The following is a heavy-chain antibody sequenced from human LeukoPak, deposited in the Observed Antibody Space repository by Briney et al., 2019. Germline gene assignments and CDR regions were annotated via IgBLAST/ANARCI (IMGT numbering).Heavy chain of an antibody. J-gene: IGHJ4*02. CDR2: INPNSGGT. CDR3: ARDTLNCSSTSCHQLFDY. CDR1: GYTFTGYY. Sequence: ASVKVSCMASGYTFTGYYMHWVRQAPGQGLEWMGRINPNSGGTNYAQKFQGRVTMTRDTSISTAYMELSRLRSDDTAVYYCARDTLNCSSTSCHQLFDYWGQGTLVTVSS. D-gene: IGHD2-2*01. V-gene: IGHV1-2*06.